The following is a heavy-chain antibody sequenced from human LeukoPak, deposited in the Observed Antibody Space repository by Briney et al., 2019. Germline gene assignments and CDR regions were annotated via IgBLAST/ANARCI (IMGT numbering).Heavy chain of an antibody. CDR3: ARDPLPTYYYGSGSFLFDY. Sequence: ASVKVSRKASGYTFTGYYMHWVRQAPGQGLEWMGWINPNSGGTNYAQKFQGRVTMTRDTSISTAYMELSRLRSDDTAVYYCARDPLPTYYYGSGSFLFDYWGQRTLVTFSS. CDR2: INPNSGGT. CDR1: GYTFTGYY. D-gene: IGHD3-10*01. V-gene: IGHV1-2*02. J-gene: IGHJ4*02.